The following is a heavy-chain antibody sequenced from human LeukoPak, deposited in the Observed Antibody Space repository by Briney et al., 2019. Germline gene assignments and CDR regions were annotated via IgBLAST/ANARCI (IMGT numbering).Heavy chain of an antibody. CDR2: IYSGGST. CDR1: GFTVSSNY. Sequence: GGSLRLSCAASGFTVSSNYMSWVRQAPGKGLEWVSVIYSGGSTYYADSVKGRFTISRDNSKNTLYLQMNSLRAEDTAVYYCARDTLYSSSGNIGDYWGQGTLVTVSS. J-gene: IGHJ4*02. CDR3: ARDTLYSSSGNIGDY. V-gene: IGHV3-66*02. D-gene: IGHD6-13*01.